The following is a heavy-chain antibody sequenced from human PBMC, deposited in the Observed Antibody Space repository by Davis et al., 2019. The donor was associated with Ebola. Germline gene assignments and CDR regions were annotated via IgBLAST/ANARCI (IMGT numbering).Heavy chain of an antibody. V-gene: IGHV3-30-3*01. J-gene: IGHJ6*04. CDR3: AREGNIVVVPAAWILLANYYYYGMDV. Sequence: PGGSLRLSCAASGFTFSSYAMHWVRQAPGKGLEWVAVISYDGSNKYYADSVKGRFTISRDNSKNTLYLQMNSLRAEDTAVYYCAREGNIVVVPAAWILLANYYYYGMDVWGKGTTVTVSS. CDR2: ISYDGSNK. CDR1: GFTFSSYA. D-gene: IGHD2-2*01.